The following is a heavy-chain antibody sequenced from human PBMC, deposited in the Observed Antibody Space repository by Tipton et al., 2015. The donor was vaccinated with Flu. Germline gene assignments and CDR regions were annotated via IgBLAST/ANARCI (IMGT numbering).Heavy chain of an antibody. D-gene: IGHD2/OR15-2a*01. CDR3: ARGRGYCVTTTCLLPFDF. V-gene: IGHV3-20*04. J-gene: IGHJ4*02. CDR2: INWNGGRT. Sequence: SLRLSCVGSGFSFDDYVMSWVRQVPGKGLEWVSGINWNGGRTNYADSVKGRFTISRDNGKNSLFLQMNSLRVEDTALYYCARGRGYCVTTTCLLPFDFWGQGTLVTVSS. CDR1: GFSFDDYV.